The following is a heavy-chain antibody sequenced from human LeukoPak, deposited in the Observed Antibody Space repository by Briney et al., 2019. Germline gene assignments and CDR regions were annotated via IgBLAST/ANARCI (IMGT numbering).Heavy chain of an antibody. CDR1: GFTFSSYA. CDR3: AKVSSWSKYYFDY. Sequence: GGSLRLSCTASGFTFSSYAMSWVRQAPGKGLEWVSTISGSAITTYYADSVTGRFTISRDNSKNTLYLQMNSLRAEDTAVYYCAKVSSWSKYYFDYWGQGTLVTVSS. D-gene: IGHD6-13*01. V-gene: IGHV3-23*01. CDR2: ISGSAITT. J-gene: IGHJ4*02.